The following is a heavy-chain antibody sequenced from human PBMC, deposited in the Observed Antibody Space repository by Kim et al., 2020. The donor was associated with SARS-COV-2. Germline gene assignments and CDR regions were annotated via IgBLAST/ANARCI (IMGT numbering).Heavy chain of an antibody. CDR1: GFTFSDYY. CDR3: ARGIYDYVWGRDADAFDI. Sequence: GGSLRLSCAASGFTFSDYYMSWIRQAPGKGLEWVSYISSSSSYTNYADSVKGRFTISRDNAKNSLYLQMNSLRAEDTAVYYCARGIYDYVWGRDADAFDIWGQGTMVTVSS. CDR2: ISSSSSYT. D-gene: IGHD3-16*01. V-gene: IGHV3-11*05. J-gene: IGHJ3*02.